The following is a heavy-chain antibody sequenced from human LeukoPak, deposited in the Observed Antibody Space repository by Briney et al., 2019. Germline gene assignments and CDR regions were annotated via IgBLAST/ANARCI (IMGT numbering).Heavy chain of an antibody. J-gene: IGHJ2*01. V-gene: IGHV1-2*02. CDR1: GYTFTGYY. D-gene: IGHD2-21*02. Sequence: ASVKVSCKASGYTFTGYYMHWGRHAPRQGLERMGWINVNSGGTRYAQKFKGRVTVTSNTSKSTAYKEVCRLRSDDTAAYSRAKVPPTEGWDFDLWGRGTLVTVSS. CDR2: INVNSGGT. CDR3: AKVPPTEGWDFDL.